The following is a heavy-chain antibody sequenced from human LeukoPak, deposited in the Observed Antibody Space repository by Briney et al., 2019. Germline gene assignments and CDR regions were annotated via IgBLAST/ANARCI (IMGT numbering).Heavy chain of an antibody. J-gene: IGHJ4*02. CDR2: ISYDGSNK. V-gene: IGHV3-30*04. D-gene: IGHD3-3*01. Sequence: GGSLRLSCAASGLTFSSYAMHWVRQAPGKGLEWVAVISYDGSNKYYADSMKGRFTISRDSSKNTLYLQMSSLRAEDTAVYYCASATIFGVVIYYWGQGTLVTVSS. CDR3: ASATIFGVVIYY. CDR1: GLTFSSYA.